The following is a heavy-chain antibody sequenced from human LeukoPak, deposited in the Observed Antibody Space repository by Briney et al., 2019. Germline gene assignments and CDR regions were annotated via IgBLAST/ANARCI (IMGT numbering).Heavy chain of an antibody. Sequence: PGGSLRLSCAASGFTFSSYAMSWVRQAPGKGLEWVSAISGSGGSTYYADSVKGRFTISRDNSKNTLYLQMNSLRAEDTAVYYCAKPPPPYYYDSSDPYLDYWGQGTLVTVSS. J-gene: IGHJ4*02. CDR1: GFTFSSYA. CDR3: AKPPPPYYYDSSDPYLDY. CDR2: ISGSGGST. D-gene: IGHD3-22*01. V-gene: IGHV3-23*01.